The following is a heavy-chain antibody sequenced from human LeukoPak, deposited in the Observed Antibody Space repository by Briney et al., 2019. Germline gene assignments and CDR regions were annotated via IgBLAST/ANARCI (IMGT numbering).Heavy chain of an antibody. CDR2: IKTDGSEK. D-gene: IGHD3-22*01. V-gene: IGHV3-7*01. J-gene: IGHJ6*02. CDR3: ARNFYDSSIYYYYGMDV. Sequence: GGSLRLSCAVSGFTFSSHWMSWVRQAPGKGPEWVANIKTDGSEKYYVDSVKGRFTISRDNAKKSLYLQMNSLRAEDTAVYYCARNFYDSSIYYYYGMDVWGQGTTVTVSS. CDR1: GFTFSSHW.